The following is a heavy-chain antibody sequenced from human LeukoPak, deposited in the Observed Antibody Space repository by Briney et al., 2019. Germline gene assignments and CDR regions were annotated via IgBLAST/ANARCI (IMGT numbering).Heavy chain of an antibody. J-gene: IGHJ4*02. Sequence: PGGSLRLSCAASGFTFSSSWMSWVSQAAGKGREWVANIKQDGSEKYYVDSVKGRFTISRDNAKNSLYLQMNSLRAEDTAVYYCAGDCSGGSCYSGSPDYWGQGTLVTVSS. D-gene: IGHD2-15*01. CDR1: GFTFSSSW. V-gene: IGHV3-7*01. CDR2: IKQDGSEK. CDR3: AGDCSGGSCYSGSPDY.